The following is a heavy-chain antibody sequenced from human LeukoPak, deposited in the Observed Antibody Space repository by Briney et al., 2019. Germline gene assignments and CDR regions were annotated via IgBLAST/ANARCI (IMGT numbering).Heavy chain of an antibody. Sequence: TGGSLRLSCAASGFTFSSYWMSWVRQAPGKGLEWVGNIDQGEGERNYVDSVKGRFTISRDNAQNSLYLQVNSLRAEDTAVYFCARDRGYSNFDYWGQGTLVTVSS. V-gene: IGHV3-7*01. CDR1: GFTFSSYW. J-gene: IGHJ4*02. CDR2: IDQGEGER. CDR3: ARDRGYSNFDY. D-gene: IGHD5-18*01.